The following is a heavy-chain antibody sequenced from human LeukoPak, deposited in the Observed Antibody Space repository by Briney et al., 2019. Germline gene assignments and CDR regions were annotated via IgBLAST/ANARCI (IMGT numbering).Heavy chain of an antibody. CDR1: GFTFSSYA. CDR3: ASQGPEGTSGWY. D-gene: IGHD6-19*01. V-gene: IGHV3-33*08. Sequence: PGGSLRLSCAASGFTFSSYAMSWVRQAPGKGLEWVAVIWYDGSNTYYADSVKGRFTISRDNSKDTLFLQLNSLRAEDTAVYYCASQGPEGTSGWYWGQGTLVTVSS. J-gene: IGHJ4*02. CDR2: IWYDGSNT.